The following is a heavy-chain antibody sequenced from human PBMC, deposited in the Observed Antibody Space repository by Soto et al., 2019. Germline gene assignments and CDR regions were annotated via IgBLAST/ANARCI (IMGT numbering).Heavy chain of an antibody. J-gene: IGHJ4*01. Sequence: ASVKVSCKASGYTFNGFHMHWVRQAPGQGLEYMGWINPDSGATHYAQRFQGRVSMTRDTSISTAYMELSRLRPDDTAVYYCATGAVSATAMGDFWGQGTQVTVSS. CDR1: GYTFNGFH. V-gene: IGHV1-2*02. CDR2: INPDSGAT. D-gene: IGHD2-2*01. CDR3: ATGAVSATAMGDF.